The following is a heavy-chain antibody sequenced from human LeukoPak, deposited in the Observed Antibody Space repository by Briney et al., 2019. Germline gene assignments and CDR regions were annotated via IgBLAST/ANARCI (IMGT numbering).Heavy chain of an antibody. J-gene: IGHJ4*02. V-gene: IGHV3-23*01. CDR2: ISASGGNT. CDR1: GFTFSSYA. Sequence: GGSLRLSCAASGFTFSSYAMSWVRQAPGKGLEWVSGISASGGNTYYADSVKGRFTISRDNAKNSLYLQMNSLRAEDTALYYCAKLYGYSYGYIDFWGQGTLVTVSS. CDR3: AKLYGYSYGYIDF. D-gene: IGHD5-18*01.